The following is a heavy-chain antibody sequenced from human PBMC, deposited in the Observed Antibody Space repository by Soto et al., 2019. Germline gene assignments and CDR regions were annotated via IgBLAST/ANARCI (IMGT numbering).Heavy chain of an antibody. CDR3: ARARSIAAAGPYYYFGMDV. CDR2: FDPEDGET. CDR1: GYTLTELS. D-gene: IGHD6-13*01. V-gene: IGHV1-24*01. J-gene: IGHJ6*02. Sequence: GASVKVSCKVSGYTLTELSMHWVRQAPGKGLEWMGGFDPEDGETIYAQKFQGRVTMTTDTSTDTAYMELRSLRSDDTAVYYCARARSIAAAGPYYYFGMDVWGQGTTVTVSS.